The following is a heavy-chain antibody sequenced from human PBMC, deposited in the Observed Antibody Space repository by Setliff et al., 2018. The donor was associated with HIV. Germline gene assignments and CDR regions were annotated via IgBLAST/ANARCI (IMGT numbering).Heavy chain of an antibody. J-gene: IGHJ4*02. Sequence: SVKVSCKASGGTSSTYAINWVRQAPGQGLEWMGQFIPVLDITNYAQKFQGTVTINADKSTNTMYLELRSLRPEYTAMYYCARFFRQYYHDSTSSPNFWASGGQGTLVTVS. CDR3: ARFFRQYYHDSTSSPNFWAS. CDR1: GGTSSTYA. V-gene: IGHV1-69*10. D-gene: IGHD3-22*01. CDR2: FIPVLDIT.